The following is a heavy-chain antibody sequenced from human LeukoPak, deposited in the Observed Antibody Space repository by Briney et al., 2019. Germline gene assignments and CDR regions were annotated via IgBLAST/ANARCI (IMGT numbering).Heavy chain of an antibody. CDR3: ASENYGSGSLNY. J-gene: IGHJ4*02. Sequence: SQTLSLTCTFSGGSIGGYYWTWIRQPPGKGLEWIGYIYYSGTTNYNPALESRVTISIDTSRNQFSLRLSSVTAADTAVYHCASENYGSGSLNYWGQGTLVTVSS. D-gene: IGHD3-10*01. CDR1: GGSIGGYY. CDR2: IYYSGTT. V-gene: IGHV4-59*08.